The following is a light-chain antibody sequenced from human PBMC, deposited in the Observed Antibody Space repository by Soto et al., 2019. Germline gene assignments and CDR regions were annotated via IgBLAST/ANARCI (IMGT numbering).Light chain of an antibody. CDR2: ASS. CDR3: QQCLRVPLT. CDR1: QSINTC. V-gene: IGKV1-39*01. J-gene: IGKJ4*01. Sequence: DIQMTQSPSSLSASVGDRVTITCRASQSINTCLNWYQQKPGKAPKLLIYASSTLQSGVPSTFSGSGSGTDFTLTISSVQPEDFATYFCQQCLRVPLTFGGGTKVDIK.